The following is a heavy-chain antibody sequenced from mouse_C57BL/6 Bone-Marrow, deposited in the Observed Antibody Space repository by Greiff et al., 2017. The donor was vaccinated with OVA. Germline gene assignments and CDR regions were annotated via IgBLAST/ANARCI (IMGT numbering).Heavy chain of an antibody. J-gene: IGHJ3*01. V-gene: IGHV5-16*01. CDR2: INYDGSST. CDR3: AREGDRGGIAY. Sequence: DVQLVESEGGLVQPGSSMKLSCTASGFTFSDYYMAWVRQVPEKGLEWVANINYDGSSTYYLDSLKSRFIISRDNAKNILYLQMSSLKSEDTATYYCAREGDRGGIAYWGQGTLVTVSA. CDR1: GFTFSDYY.